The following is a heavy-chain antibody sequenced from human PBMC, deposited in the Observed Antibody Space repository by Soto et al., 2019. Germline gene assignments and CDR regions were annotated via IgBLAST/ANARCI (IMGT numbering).Heavy chain of an antibody. CDR1: GYTFTSYD. CDR3: ERGYQCSGGSCYSYYYYYYMDV. Sequence: QVQLVQSGAEVKKPGASVKVSCKASGYTFTSYDINWVRQATGQGLEWMGWMNPNSGNTGYAQKFQGRVTMTRNTSISKAYMELSRLRSEDTAVYYCERGYQCSGGSCYSYYYYYYMDVWGKGTTVTVSS. CDR2: MNPNSGNT. J-gene: IGHJ6*03. V-gene: IGHV1-8*01. D-gene: IGHD2-15*01.